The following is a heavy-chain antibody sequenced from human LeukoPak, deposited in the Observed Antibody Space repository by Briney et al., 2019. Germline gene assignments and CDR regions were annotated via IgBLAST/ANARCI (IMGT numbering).Heavy chain of an antibody. V-gene: IGHV1-2*02. D-gene: IGHD3-10*01. CDR3: ASAGFGELGYYYGMDV. CDR1: GYTFTAYY. J-gene: IGHJ6*02. CDR2: INPNTGGT. Sequence: ASVKVSCKASGYTFTAYYMHWMRQAPGQGLEWMGCINPNTGGTNYAQEFQGRVTLTRDTSISAAYMELSRLRSDDTAVYYCASAGFGELGYYYGMDVWGQGTTVTVSS.